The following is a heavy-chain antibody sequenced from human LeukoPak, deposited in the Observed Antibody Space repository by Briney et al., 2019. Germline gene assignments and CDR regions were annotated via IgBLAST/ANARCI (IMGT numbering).Heavy chain of an antibody. CDR1: GFTFNIYE. V-gene: IGHV3-48*03. Sequence: PGGSLRLSCAASGFTFNIYEMNWVRQAPGKGLEWVSYISHSGTSIYYADSVKGRFTISRDNSKNTLYLQMNSLRAEDTAVYYCANVRYFDWYYFDYWGQGALVTVSS. J-gene: IGHJ4*02. CDR2: ISHSGTSI. CDR3: ANVRYFDWYYFDY. D-gene: IGHD3-9*01.